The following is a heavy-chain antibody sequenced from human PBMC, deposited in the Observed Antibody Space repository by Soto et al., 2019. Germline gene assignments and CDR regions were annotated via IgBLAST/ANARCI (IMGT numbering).Heavy chain of an antibody. CDR3: ARVQFNDFWSGSVAMDV. CDR1: GGSISSNY. D-gene: IGHD3-3*01. Sequence: SETLSLTCTVSGGSISSNYWSWIRQPPGKGLEWIGYIFHSGSTTYNPSLKSRVTMSVDTSKNQFSLNLSSVTAADTAVDYCARVQFNDFWSGSVAMDVWGPGASVTISS. CDR2: IFHSGST. J-gene: IGHJ6*02. V-gene: IGHV4-59*01.